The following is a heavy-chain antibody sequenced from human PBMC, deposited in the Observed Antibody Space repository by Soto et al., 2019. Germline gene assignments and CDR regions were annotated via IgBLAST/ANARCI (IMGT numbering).Heavy chain of an antibody. CDR3: ARGGAYYYYYGMDV. J-gene: IGHJ6*02. CDR1: GGSVSSGSYY. Sequence: PSETLSLTCTVSGGSVSSGSYYWSWIRRPPGKGLEWIGYIYYSGSTNYTPSLKSRVTISVDTSKNQFSLKLSSVTAADTAVYYCARGGAYYYYYGMDVWGQGTTVTVSS. V-gene: IGHV4-61*01. CDR2: IYYSGST.